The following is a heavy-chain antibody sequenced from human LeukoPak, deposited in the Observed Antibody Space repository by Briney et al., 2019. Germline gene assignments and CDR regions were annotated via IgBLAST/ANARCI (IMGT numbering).Heavy chain of an antibody. J-gene: IGHJ4*02. Sequence: GGSLRLSCAASGFTFSSYAMHWVRQAPGKGLEYVSAISSNGGSTYYANSVKGRFTNSRDNSKNTLYLQMNSLRAEDTAVYYCAKAPDSSAWIVDYWGQGTLVTVSS. CDR2: ISSNGGST. CDR1: GFTFSSYA. V-gene: IGHV3-64*01. CDR3: AKAPDSSAWIVDY. D-gene: IGHD6-19*01.